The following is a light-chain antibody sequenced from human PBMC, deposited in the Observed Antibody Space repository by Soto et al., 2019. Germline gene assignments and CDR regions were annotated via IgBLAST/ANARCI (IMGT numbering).Light chain of an antibody. CDR1: QGISSY. CDR3: QQYYSYSWM. CDR2: AAS. J-gene: IGKJ1*01. V-gene: IGKV1-8*01. Sequence: AIRMTQSPSSFSASTGDRVTITCRASQGISSYLAWYQQKPGKAPKLLIYAASTLQSGVPSRFSGSGSGTGFTLTISCLQSEDFATYYCQQYYSYSWMFGQGTKV.